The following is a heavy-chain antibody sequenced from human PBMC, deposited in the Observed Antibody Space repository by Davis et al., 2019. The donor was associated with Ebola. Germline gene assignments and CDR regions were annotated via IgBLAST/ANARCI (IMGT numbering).Heavy chain of an antibody. CDR2: ISSSSSYI. V-gene: IGHV3-21*01. CDR1: GFTFSSYS. J-gene: IGHJ4*02. CDR3: ASEYKGGNSIAAAAPDY. Sequence: GGSLKLSCAASGFTFSSYSMNWVRQAPGKGLEWVSSISSSSSYIYYADSVKGRFTISRDNAKNALYLQMNSLRAEDTAVYYCASEYKGGNSIAAAAPDYWGQGTLVTVSS. D-gene: IGHD6-13*01.